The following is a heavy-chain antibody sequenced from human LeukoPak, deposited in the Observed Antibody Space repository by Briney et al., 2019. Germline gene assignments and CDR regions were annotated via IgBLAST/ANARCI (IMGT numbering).Heavy chain of an antibody. J-gene: IGHJ3*02. D-gene: IGHD1-14*01. Sequence: SQTLSLTCAISGDSFSSNSAAWNWLRQSPSRGLEWLGRTYYRSKWYNDYAVSVKSRITINPDTSKNQFSLHLNSVTPEDTAVYYCAGSDRAVGPAFDIWGQGTMVTVSS. CDR2: TYYRSKWYN. CDR3: AGSDRAVGPAFDI. CDR1: GDSFSSNSAA. V-gene: IGHV6-1*01.